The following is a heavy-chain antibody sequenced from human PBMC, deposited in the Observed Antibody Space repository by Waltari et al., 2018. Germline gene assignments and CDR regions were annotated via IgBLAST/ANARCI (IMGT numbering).Heavy chain of an antibody. CDR3: ARGGVVDTAMVHAFDI. D-gene: IGHD5-18*01. CDR2: IYTSGST. V-gene: IGHV4-4*07. CDR1: GGSISSYY. Sequence: QVQLQESGPGLVKPSETLSLTCTVSGGSISSYYWSWIRQPAGKGLEWIGRIYTSGSTNYNPSLKSRVTMSVDTSKNQFSLKLSSVTAADTAVYYCARGGVVDTAMVHAFDIWGQGTMVTVSS. J-gene: IGHJ3*02.